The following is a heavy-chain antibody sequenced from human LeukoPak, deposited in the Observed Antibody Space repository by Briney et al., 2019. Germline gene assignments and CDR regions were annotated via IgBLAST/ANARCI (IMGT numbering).Heavy chain of an antibody. D-gene: IGHD3-10*01. J-gene: IGHJ5*02. CDR1: GGSISSSSFY. V-gene: IGHV4-39*01. CDR3: AIITMVRGASNWFDP. CDR2: IYYSGST. Sequence: SETLSLTCTVSGGSISSSSFYWGWIRQPPGKGLEWIGSIYYSGSTCYNPSLKSRVTISVDTSKNQFSLKLSSVTAADTAVYYCAIITMVRGASNWFDPWGQGTLVTVSS.